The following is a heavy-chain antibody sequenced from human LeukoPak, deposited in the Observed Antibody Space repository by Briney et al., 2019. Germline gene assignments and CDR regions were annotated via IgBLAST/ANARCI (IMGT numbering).Heavy chain of an antibody. D-gene: IGHD1-26*01. V-gene: IGHV3-23*01. Sequence: GGSLRLSCAASGFSFSTYAMSWVRQAPGKGLEWVSGIIGSGTSTNYADSVKGRFTISRDNSKNTLYLQMNSLRADDTAVYYCARIRWPEWAFDYWGRGPLVTVSS. CDR3: ARIRWPEWAFDY. J-gene: IGHJ4*02. CDR2: IIGSGTST. CDR1: GFSFSTYA.